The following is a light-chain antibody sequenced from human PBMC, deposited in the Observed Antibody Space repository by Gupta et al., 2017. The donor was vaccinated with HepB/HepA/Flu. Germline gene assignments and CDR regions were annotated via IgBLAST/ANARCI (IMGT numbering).Light chain of an antibody. V-gene: IGLV1-51*02. J-gene: IGLJ2*01. CDR1: SSNIGNNY. CDR3: ATWDSSLGVL. Sequence: QSVLTQPPSVSAAPGQKVTISCSGSSSNIGNNYVSWYQQLPGTAPKLLIYENNKRPSGIPDRFSGSKSGTSATLGITGLQTWDEADYYCATWDSSLGVLFGGGTKLTVL. CDR2: ENN.